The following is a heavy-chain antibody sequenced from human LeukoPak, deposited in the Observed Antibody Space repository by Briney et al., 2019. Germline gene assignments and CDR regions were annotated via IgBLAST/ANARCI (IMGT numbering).Heavy chain of an antibody. CDR3: AMMGPIGGSHEDSYSYYYYMDV. CDR1: GYTFTSYY. J-gene: IGHJ6*03. V-gene: IGHV1-46*01. Sequence: ASVKVSCNASGYTFTSYYMHWVRQAPGQGLGWMGIINPSVGSTSYAQKLQGRVTMTRDTSTSTVYMELSSLRSEATAVYYCAMMGPIGGSHEDSYSYYYYMDVWGKGATVTVSS. D-gene: IGHD2-15*01. CDR2: INPSVGST.